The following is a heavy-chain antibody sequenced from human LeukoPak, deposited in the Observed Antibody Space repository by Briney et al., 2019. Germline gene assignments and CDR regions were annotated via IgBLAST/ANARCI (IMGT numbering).Heavy chain of an antibody. V-gene: IGHV3-30*18. Sequence: GGSLRLSCAASGFTFSSYGMHWVRQAPGKGLEWVAVISYDGSNEYYADSVKGRFTISRDNSKNTLYLQMNSLRAEDTAVYYCAKGNLLWFGELYTHDYWGEGTLVTVSS. CDR2: ISYDGSNE. D-gene: IGHD3-10*01. CDR1: GFTFSSYG. J-gene: IGHJ4*02. CDR3: AKGNLLWFGELYTHDY.